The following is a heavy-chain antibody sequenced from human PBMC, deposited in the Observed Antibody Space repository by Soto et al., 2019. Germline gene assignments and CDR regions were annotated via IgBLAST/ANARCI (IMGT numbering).Heavy chain of an antibody. V-gene: IGHV4-31*03. CDR1: GGSISSGGYY. CDR2: IYYSGST. CDR3: ARVGLNYYDSSGYYLDY. J-gene: IGHJ4*02. Sequence: TLSLTCTVSGGSISSGGYYWSWIRQHPGKGLEWIGYIYYSGSTYYNPSLKSRVTISVDTSKNQFSLKLSSVTAADTAVYYCARVGLNYYDSSGYYLDYWGQGTLVTVSS. D-gene: IGHD3-22*01.